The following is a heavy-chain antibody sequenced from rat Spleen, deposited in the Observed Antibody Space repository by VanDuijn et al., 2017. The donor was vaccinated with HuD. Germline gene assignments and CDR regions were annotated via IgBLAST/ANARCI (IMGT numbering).Heavy chain of an antibody. Sequence: EVQLVESGGGLVQPGRSLKLYCVASGFTFNNYWMTWIRQAPGKGLEWVASITNTGGSTYYRDSVKGRFTISRDNAKSTLYLQMDSLRSEDTATYYCARSVFDYWGQGVMVTVSS. V-gene: IGHV5-31*01. CDR2: ITNTGGST. CDR1: GFTFNNYW. J-gene: IGHJ2*01. CDR3: ARSVFDY.